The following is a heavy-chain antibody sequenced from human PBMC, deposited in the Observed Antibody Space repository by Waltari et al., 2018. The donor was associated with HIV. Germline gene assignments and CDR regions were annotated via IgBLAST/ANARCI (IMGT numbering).Heavy chain of an antibody. D-gene: IGHD4-4*01. CDR3: ARDIGDYSNNWFDP. V-gene: IGHV3-7*03. CDR1: GFTFSSDW. Sequence: EVQLVESGGGLVQPGGSLRLSCAASGFTFSSDWMSWVRQAPGKGLEWVANIKQDGSEKYYVDSVKGRFTISRDNAKNSLYLQMNSLRAEDTAVYYCARDIGDYSNNWFDPWGQGTLVTVSS. J-gene: IGHJ5*02. CDR2: IKQDGSEK.